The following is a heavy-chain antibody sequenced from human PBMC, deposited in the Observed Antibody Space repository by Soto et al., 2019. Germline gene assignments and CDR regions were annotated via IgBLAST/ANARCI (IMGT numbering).Heavy chain of an antibody. CDR3: ARDDMGGPYLIDY. CDR1: GFTFSSYA. V-gene: IGHV3-30-3*01. J-gene: IGHJ4*02. CDR2: ISYDGGKK. D-gene: IGHD1-26*01. Sequence: QVHLVESGGGVVQPGRSLRLSCAASGFTFSSYALHWVRQAPGKGLEWVAIISYDGGKKYYADSVKGRFTISRDNSENTLYVQINSLRPEDKAVYYCARDDMGGPYLIDYWGQGTLVTVSS.